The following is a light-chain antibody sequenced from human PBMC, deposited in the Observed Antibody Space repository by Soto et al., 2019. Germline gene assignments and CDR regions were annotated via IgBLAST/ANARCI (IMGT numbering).Light chain of an antibody. Sequence: QSALTQPASVSGSPGQSITISCTGTSSDVGAYDYVSWYQQHPDKAPKLIIYVVSNRPSGVSNRFSGSKSDNTASLTISGLQAEDEADYYCSLYTSSDTPYVFGTGTKVTVL. CDR3: SLYTSSDTPYV. J-gene: IGLJ1*01. V-gene: IGLV2-14*01. CDR2: VVS. CDR1: SSDVGAYDY.